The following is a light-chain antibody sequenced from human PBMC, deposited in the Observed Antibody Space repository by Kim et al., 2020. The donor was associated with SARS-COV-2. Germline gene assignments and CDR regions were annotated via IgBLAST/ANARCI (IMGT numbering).Light chain of an antibody. CDR3: QSYDSSNHGV. V-gene: IGLV6-57*03. CDR2: EDN. J-gene: IGLJ3*02. CDR1: SGSIASNY. Sequence: TVTISCTRSSGSIASNYVQCYQERPGSAPPTVIYEDNQRPSGVPDRFSGSIDSSSNPASLTISGLKTEDEADYYCQSYDSSNHGVFGGGTQLTVL.